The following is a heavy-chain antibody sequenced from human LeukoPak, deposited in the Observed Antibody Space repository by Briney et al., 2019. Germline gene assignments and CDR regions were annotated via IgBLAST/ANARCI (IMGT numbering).Heavy chain of an antibody. Sequence: SETLSLTCAVYGGSFSGYYWSWIRQPPGKGLEWIGEINHSGSTNYNPSLKSRVTISVDTSKNQFSLKLSSVTAADTAVYYCARGGVYYGMDVWGQGTTVTVSS. CDR2: INHSGST. CDR3: ARGGVYYGMDV. D-gene: IGHD3-10*01. V-gene: IGHV4-34*01. CDR1: GGSFSGYY. J-gene: IGHJ6*02.